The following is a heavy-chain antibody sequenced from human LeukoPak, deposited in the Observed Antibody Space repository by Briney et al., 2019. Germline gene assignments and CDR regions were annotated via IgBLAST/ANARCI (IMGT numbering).Heavy chain of an antibody. CDR1: GFTFNNYA. CDR3: AKAHSGGWYPADS. V-gene: IGHV3-23*01. D-gene: IGHD6-19*01. J-gene: IGHJ4*02. CDR2: ISDNGGST. Sequence: PGGSLRLSCAASGFTFNNYAMSWVRQAPGKGLEWVSSISDNGGSTYYADSVKGRFTISRDNSKNTLYLQMNSLSAEDTAVYYCAKAHSGGWYPADSWGQGTLVTVSS.